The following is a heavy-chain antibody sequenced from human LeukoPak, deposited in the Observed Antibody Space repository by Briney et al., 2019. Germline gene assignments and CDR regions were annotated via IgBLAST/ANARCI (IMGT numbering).Heavy chain of an antibody. J-gene: IGHJ5*02. Sequence: PGGSLRLSCAASGFTFSSYGMHWVRQAPGKGLEWVAVISYDGSNKYYADSVKGRFTISRDNSKSTLYLQMNSLRAEDTAVYYCAIDPYYYDSSGPFNWFDPWGQGTLVTVSS. CDR2: ISYDGSNK. D-gene: IGHD3-22*01. CDR1: GFTFSSYG. CDR3: AIDPYYYDSSGPFNWFDP. V-gene: IGHV3-30*03.